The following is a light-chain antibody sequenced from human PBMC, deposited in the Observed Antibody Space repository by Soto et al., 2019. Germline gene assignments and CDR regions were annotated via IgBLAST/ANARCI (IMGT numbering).Light chain of an antibody. Sequence: QAVLTQSPSASASLGASVKLTCTLSSGHSNYAIAWHQQQPEKGPRYLMKLNSDGSHNKGDGIPDRFSGSSSGTERYLTISRLQSEDEADYYCQTWGTGIVVFGGGTKLTVL. CDR3: QTWGTGIVV. J-gene: IGLJ2*01. CDR1: SGHSNYA. CDR2: LNSDGSH. V-gene: IGLV4-69*01.